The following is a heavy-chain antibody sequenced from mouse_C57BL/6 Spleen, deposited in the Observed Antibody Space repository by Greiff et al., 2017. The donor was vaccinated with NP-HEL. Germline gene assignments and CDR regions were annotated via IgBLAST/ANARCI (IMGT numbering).Heavy chain of an antibody. J-gene: IGHJ3*01. CDR2: IYPGDGDT. Sequence: QVQLQQSGPELVKPGASVKISCKASGYAFSSSWMNWVKQRPGKGLEWIGRIYPGDGDTNYNGKFKGKATLTADKSSSTAYMQLSSLTSEDSAVYVCARSSYYGSRGFAYWGQGTLVTVSA. D-gene: IGHD1-1*01. CDR1: GYAFSSSW. V-gene: IGHV1-82*01. CDR3: ARSSYYGSRGFAY.